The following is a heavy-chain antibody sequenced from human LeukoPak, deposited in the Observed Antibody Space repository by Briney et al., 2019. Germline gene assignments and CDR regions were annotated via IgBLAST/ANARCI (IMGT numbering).Heavy chain of an antibody. CDR2: IGTAGDT. J-gene: IGHJ4*02. V-gene: IGHV3-13*01. Sequence: PGGSLRLSCAASGFTFSSYDMHWVRQATGKGLEWVSAIGTAGDTYYPGSVKGRFTISRENAKNSLYLQMNSLRAGDTAVYYCAKLGIENDFWSGYYAHFDYWGQGTLVTVSS. D-gene: IGHD3-3*01. CDR1: GFTFSSYD. CDR3: AKLGIENDFWSGYYAHFDY.